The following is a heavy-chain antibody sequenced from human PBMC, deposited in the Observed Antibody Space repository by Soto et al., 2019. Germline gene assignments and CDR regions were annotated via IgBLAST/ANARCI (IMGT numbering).Heavy chain of an antibody. D-gene: IGHD3-10*01. J-gene: IGHJ5*02. CDR1: GYTFTGYY. CDR3: ARDRGSSGRRWFDP. Sequence: ASVKVSCKASGYTFTGYYMHWVRQAPGQGLEWMGWINPNSGGTNYAQKFQGRVTMTRDTSISTAYMELSGLRSDDTAVYYCARDRGSSGRRWFDPWGQGTLVTVSS. CDR2: INPNSGGT. V-gene: IGHV1-2*02.